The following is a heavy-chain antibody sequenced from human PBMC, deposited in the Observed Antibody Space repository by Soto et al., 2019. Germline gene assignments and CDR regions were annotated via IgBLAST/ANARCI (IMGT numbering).Heavy chain of an antibody. Sequence: EVQLLESGGGLVQPGGSLRLSCAASGFTFSTCAMNWVRQAPGKGLEWVSSISGGGDRTYYGDSMKGRFTISRDNSKNTLYLQINSLRADDTAVYYCAKQAVVVAATPWFAPWGQGTLVNVSS. J-gene: IGHJ5*02. D-gene: IGHD2-15*01. CDR1: GFTFSTCA. CDR2: ISGGGDRT. CDR3: AKQAVVVAATPWFAP. V-gene: IGHV3-23*01.